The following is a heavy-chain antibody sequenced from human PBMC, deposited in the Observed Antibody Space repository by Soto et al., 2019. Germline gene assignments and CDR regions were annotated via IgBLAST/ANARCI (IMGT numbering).Heavy chain of an antibody. Sequence: EVHLVESGGGLVQPGGSLRLSCAASGFDFNYFWMNWVRQAPGKGPVWVSRIKTDGNDANYADSVKGRFTISRDNAKNTLYLQKNRLRDEDAAEYFCARGHASGWTRDALYRWGQGTVVAVSS. D-gene: IGHD6-19*01. V-gene: IGHV3-74*01. J-gene: IGHJ3*02. CDR1: GFDFNYFW. CDR2: IKTDGNDA. CDR3: ARGHASGWTRDALYR.